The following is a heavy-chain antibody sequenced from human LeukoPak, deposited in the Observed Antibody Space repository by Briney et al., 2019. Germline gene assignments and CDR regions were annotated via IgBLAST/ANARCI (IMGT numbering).Heavy chain of an antibody. CDR2: IKSKTDGGTT. CDR3: TTEAPRELVRGYAFDI. V-gene: IGHV3-15*01. CDR1: GFTFSNYA. Sequence: GGSLRLSCAASGFTFSNYAMSWVRQAPGKGLEWVGRIKSKTDGGTTDYAAPVKGRFTISRDDSKNTLYLQMNSLKTEDTAVYYCTTEAPRELVRGYAFDIWGQGTMVTVSS. J-gene: IGHJ3*02. D-gene: IGHD1-26*01.